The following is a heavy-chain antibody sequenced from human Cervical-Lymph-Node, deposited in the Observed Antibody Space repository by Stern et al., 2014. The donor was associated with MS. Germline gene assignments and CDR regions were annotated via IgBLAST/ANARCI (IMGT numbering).Heavy chain of an antibody. CDR1: GGSLSNYG. Sequence: VQLVESGAEVKKPGSSVKVSCKASGGSLSNYGFSWVRQAPGQGLEWLGGLIRLFDTATYAQKFQGRVTLTADNSTSTVYMELSSLTSEDTAVYFCARDSDYENSYAMDVWGQGTTVTVSS. V-gene: IGHV1-69*06. CDR2: LIRLFDTA. CDR3: ARDSDYENSYAMDV. J-gene: IGHJ6*02. D-gene: IGHD5-12*01.